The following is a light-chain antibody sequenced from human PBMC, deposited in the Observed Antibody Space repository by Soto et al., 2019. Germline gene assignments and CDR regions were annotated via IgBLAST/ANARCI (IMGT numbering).Light chain of an antibody. CDR2: EVS. CDR3: CSYAGSYTFHV. V-gene: IGLV2-11*01. J-gene: IGLJ1*01. CDR1: DIDVAGYTY. Sequence: QSALTQPRSVSGSPGQSVTISCTGTDIDVAGYTYVSWYQQHPGRAPKLMIYEVSKRPSGVPNRFSGSKSGYTASLTISGLQADDVADYYCCSYAGSYTFHVFGTGSKVTVL.